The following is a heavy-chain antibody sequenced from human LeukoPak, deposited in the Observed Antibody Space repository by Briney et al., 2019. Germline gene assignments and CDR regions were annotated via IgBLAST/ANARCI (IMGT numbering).Heavy chain of an antibody. Sequence: SETLSLTCSVSGASISSGSNYWGWIRQPPGKTLEWIGSIYSSGSTYYNPSLNSRFIIIIDTPKNHVSLTLSSVTAADTAVYYCARDRYYYDSSSYYSAFDTWGQGTMVTVSS. D-gene: IGHD3-22*01. CDR2: IYSSGST. J-gene: IGHJ3*02. CDR1: GASISSGSNY. CDR3: ARDRYYYDSSSYYSAFDT. V-gene: IGHV4-39*07.